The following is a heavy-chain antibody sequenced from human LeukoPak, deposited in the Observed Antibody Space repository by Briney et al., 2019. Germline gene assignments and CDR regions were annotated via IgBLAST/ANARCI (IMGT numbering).Heavy chain of an antibody. CDR2: ISAYDSNT. J-gene: IGHJ4*02. Sequence: GASVRLSCTASGYTFTGYYMHWVRQAPGQGLEWMGWISAYDSNTNYVEKVQGRVTITTDNSTNTAYMQMNSLRAEDTAVYYCASGRGPSNDYWGQGTLVTVSS. CDR3: ASGRGPSNDY. V-gene: IGHV1-18*04. CDR1: GYTFTGYY. D-gene: IGHD4-11*01.